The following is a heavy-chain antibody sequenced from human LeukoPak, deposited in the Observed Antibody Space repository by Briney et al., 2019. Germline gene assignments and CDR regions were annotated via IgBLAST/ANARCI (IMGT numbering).Heavy chain of an antibody. CDR1: GFTFSNYW. V-gene: IGHV3-74*01. CDR2: INSDGINT. D-gene: IGHD3-22*01. J-gene: IGHJ5*02. CDR3: ARDLGQYYDTSDNWFDP. Sequence: GGSLRLSCAASGFTFSNYWMHWVRQAPGKGLVWVSRINSDGINTSYADSVKGRFTISRDNAKNTLNLQMNSLRAEDTAVYYCARDLGQYYDTSDNWFDPWGQETLVTVSS.